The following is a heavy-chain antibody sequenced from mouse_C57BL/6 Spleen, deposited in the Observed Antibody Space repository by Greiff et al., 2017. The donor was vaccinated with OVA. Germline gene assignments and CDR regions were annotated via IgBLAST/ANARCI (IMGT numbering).Heavy chain of an antibody. J-gene: IGHJ3*01. CDR2: IDPSDSYT. CDR1: GYTFTSYW. CDR3: AREEH. Sequence: QVQLQQPGAELVKPGASVKLSCKASGYTFTSYWMQWVKQRPGQGLEWIGEIDPSDSYTNYNQKFKGKATLTVDTSSSTAYMQLSSLTSEDSAVYYCAREEHWGQGTLVTVSA. V-gene: IGHV1-50*01.